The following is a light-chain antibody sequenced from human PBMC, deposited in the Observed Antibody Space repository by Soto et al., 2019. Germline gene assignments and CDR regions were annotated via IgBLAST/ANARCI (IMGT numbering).Light chain of an antibody. J-gene: IGLJ7*01. Sequence: QSALTQPPSASGSPGQSVTISCTGTSSDVGGYKYVSWYQQHPGKAPKLMTYEVTKRPSGVPDRFSGSKSGNTASLTVSGLQTEDEADYYCSSYAGNSKFVFGTGTQLTVL. CDR3: SSYAGNSKFV. V-gene: IGLV2-8*01. CDR2: EVT. CDR1: SSDVGGYKY.